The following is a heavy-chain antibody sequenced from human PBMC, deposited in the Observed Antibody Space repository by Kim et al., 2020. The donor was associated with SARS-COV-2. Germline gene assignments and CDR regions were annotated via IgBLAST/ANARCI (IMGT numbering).Heavy chain of an antibody. V-gene: IGHV3-23*01. CDR2: ISGSGGST. CDR3: AKAPEYDFWSGYCDY. D-gene: IGHD3-3*01. Sequence: GGSLRLSCAASGFTFSSYSMSWVRQAPGKGLEWVSAISGSGGSTYYADSVKGRFTISRDNSKNTLYLQMNSLRAEDTAVYYCAKAPEYDFWSGYCDYWGQGTLVTVSS. J-gene: IGHJ4*02. CDR1: GFTFSSYS.